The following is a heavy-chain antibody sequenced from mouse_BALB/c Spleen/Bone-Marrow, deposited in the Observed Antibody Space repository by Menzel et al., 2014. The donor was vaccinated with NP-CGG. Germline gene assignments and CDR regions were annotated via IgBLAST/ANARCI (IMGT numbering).Heavy chain of an antibody. Sequence: QVQLKQSGPELVRPGVSVKISCKGSGYKFTDYAMHWVKQSHAKSLEWIGLISTYSGNTHYNQKFKGKATMTVDKSSSTAYMELSRLTSEDSAIYYCARNLYGSAYFGFWGQGSTLTVSS. J-gene: IGHJ2*01. CDR2: ISTYSGNT. CDR3: ARNLYGSAYFGF. CDR1: GYKFTDYA. V-gene: IGHV1-67*01. D-gene: IGHD1-1*01.